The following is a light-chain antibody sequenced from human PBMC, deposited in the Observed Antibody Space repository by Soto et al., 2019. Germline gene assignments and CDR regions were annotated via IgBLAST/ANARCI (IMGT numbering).Light chain of an antibody. J-gene: IGKJ1*01. CDR2: DAS. Sequence: DIQMTQSPFTLSASVGDRVTITCRASQSINIWLAWYQQKPGKAPNLLIYDASNLESEVPSRFSGSGSGTEFTLTISSLQPDDFATYYCQQYSGYPWTFGQGTKVQVK. V-gene: IGKV1-5*01. CDR3: QQYSGYPWT. CDR1: QSINIW.